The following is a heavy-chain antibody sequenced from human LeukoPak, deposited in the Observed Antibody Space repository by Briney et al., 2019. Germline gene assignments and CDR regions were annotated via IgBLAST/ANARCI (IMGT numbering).Heavy chain of an antibody. CDR1: GYTFTNSD. D-gene: IGHD1-14*01. CDR2: ISTSNGDT. V-gene: IGHV1-18*01. Sequence: ASVKVSCKASGYTFTNSDITWVRQAPGQGHEWMGRISTSNGDTNYAAKLQGRVTMTTDTSTSTVYMELGSLTFDDTAVYFCARDPYHRLGPPLDLWGQGTLVTVSS. CDR3: ARDPYHRLGPPLDL. J-gene: IGHJ5*02.